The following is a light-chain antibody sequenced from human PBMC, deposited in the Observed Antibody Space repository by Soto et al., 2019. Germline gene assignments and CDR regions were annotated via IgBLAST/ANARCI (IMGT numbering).Light chain of an antibody. V-gene: IGKV3-15*01. CDR2: YAS. J-gene: IGKJ5*01. CDR1: QSVSNN. CDR3: QQYNNWPPIT. Sequence: EIVMTQSPATLSVSPGERATLSCRASQSVSNNVAWYQQKPGQAPRLLIYYASTRATGIPARFSGSGSGTDSTPPITSPPSEHFPLYYCQQYNNWPPITFGQGTRLEIK.